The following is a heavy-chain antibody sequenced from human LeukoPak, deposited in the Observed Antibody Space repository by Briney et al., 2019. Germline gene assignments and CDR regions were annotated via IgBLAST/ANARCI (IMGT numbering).Heavy chain of an antibody. V-gene: IGHV4-59*01. Sequence: SETLSLTCTVSGGSISSYYWSWIRQPPGKGLEWIGYIYYSGSTNYNPSLKSRVTISVDTSKNQFSLKLSSVTAADTAVYYCARVQRPLSYVYWGQGTLVTVSS. D-gene: IGHD2/OR15-2a*01. J-gene: IGHJ4*02. CDR1: GGSISSYY. CDR3: ARVQRPLSYVY. CDR2: IYYSGST.